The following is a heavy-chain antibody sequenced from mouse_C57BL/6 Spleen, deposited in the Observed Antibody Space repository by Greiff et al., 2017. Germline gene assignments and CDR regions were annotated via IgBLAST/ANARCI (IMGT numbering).Heavy chain of an antibody. CDR3: ARAYYGNPYYFDD. D-gene: IGHD2-10*01. J-gene: IGHJ2*01. V-gene: IGHV1-7*01. CDR2: INHSRGYT. Sequence: QVQLQQSGAELAKPGTSVKLSCTASGFPFTSYWLHWVKQRPGQGLEWIGYINHSRGYTKYNQKFKDKATLTADKSSSTAYMQLSSLTYEDSAVYYCARAYYGNPYYFDDWGQGTTLTASS. CDR1: GFPFTSYW.